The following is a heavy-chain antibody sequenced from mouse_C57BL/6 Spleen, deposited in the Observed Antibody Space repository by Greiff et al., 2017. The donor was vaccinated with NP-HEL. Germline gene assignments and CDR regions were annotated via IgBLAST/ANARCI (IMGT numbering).Heavy chain of an antibody. J-gene: IGHJ3*01. CDR1: GFTFSDYG. Sequence: EVKLMESGGGLVKPGGSLKLSCAASGFTFSDYGMHWVRQAPEKGLEWVAYISRGSSTIYYADTVKGRFTISRDNAKNTLFLQMTSLRSEDTDMYYCARPGRGEAWVAYWGQGTLVTVSA. V-gene: IGHV5-17*01. CDR3: ARPGRGEAWVAY. CDR2: ISRGSSTI.